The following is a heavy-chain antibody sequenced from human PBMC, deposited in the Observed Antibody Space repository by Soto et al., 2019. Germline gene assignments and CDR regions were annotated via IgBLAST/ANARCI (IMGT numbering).Heavy chain of an antibody. Sequence: ASVKVSCKASGYTFTSYYMHWVRQAPGQGLEWMGIINPSGGSTSYAQKFQGRVTMTRDTPTSTVYMELSSLRSEDTAVYYCARDIVVVVAATLFNWFDPWGQGTLVTVSS. V-gene: IGHV1-46*01. J-gene: IGHJ5*02. CDR1: GYTFTSYY. CDR2: INPSGGST. CDR3: ARDIVVVVAATLFNWFDP. D-gene: IGHD2-15*01.